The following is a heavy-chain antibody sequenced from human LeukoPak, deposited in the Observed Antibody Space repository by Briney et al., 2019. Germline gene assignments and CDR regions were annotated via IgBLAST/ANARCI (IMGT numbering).Heavy chain of an antibody. CDR1: GGSISSSSYY. CDR3: ARVRPYDFWSGPTPPFDP. Sequence: PSETLSLTCTVSGGSISSSSYYWGWIRQPPGKGLEWIGSIYYSGSTYYNPSLKSRVTISVDTSKNQFSLKLSSVTAADTAVYYCARVRPYDFWSGPTPPFDPWGQGTLVTVSS. D-gene: IGHD3-3*01. J-gene: IGHJ5*02. CDR2: IYYSGST. V-gene: IGHV4-39*07.